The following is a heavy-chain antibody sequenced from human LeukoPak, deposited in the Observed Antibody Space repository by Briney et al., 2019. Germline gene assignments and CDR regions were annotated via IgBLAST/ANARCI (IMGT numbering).Heavy chain of an antibody. CDR1: GFPFSSYA. CDR2: ISGDGATT. Sequence: PGGSLRLSCAASGFPFSSYAMTWVRQAPGKGLEWVSSISGDGATTYHADSVKGRFTISRDNAKNTVYLEISILGAEDTAVYYCARVLDYYGSGSYSKDSYYYYMDVWGEGTTVTVSS. V-gene: IGHV3-23*01. CDR3: ARVLDYYGSGSYSKDSYYYYMDV. D-gene: IGHD3-10*01. J-gene: IGHJ6*03.